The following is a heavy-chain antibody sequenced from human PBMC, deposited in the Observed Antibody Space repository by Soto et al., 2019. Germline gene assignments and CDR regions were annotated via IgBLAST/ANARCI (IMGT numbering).Heavy chain of an antibody. D-gene: IGHD1-26*01. J-gene: IGHJ5*02. V-gene: IGHV4-59*01. CDR2: IYYSGST. CDR3: ARVARGFDP. Sequence: PSETLSLTCTVSGCSIGSYYWSWIRQPPGKGLEWIGYIYYSGSTNYNPSLKSRVTISVDTSKNQFSLKLSSVTAADTAVYYCARVARGFDPWGQGTLVTVSS. CDR1: GCSIGSYY.